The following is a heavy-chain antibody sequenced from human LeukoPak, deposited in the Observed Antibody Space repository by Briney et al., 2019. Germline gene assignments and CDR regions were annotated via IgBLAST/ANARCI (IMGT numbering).Heavy chain of an antibody. CDR3: ATTRYCSSTSCSGWFDP. Sequence: GASVKDSCKASGGTFSSYAISWVRQAPGQGLEWMGGIIPIFGTANYAQKFQGRVMITTDESTSTAYMELSSLRSEDTAVYYCATTRYCSSTSCSGWFDPWGQGTLVTVSS. D-gene: IGHD2-2*01. CDR1: GGTFSSYA. J-gene: IGHJ5*02. V-gene: IGHV1-69*05. CDR2: IIPIFGTA.